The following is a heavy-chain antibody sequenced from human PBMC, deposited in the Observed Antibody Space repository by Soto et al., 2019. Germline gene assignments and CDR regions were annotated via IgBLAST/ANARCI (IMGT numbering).Heavy chain of an antibody. CDR1: GGSISGYY. V-gene: IGHV4-59*12. Sequence: SETLSLTCTVSGGSISGYYWSWIRQPPGKGLEWIGYMYNTGSTVYNPSFKSRVTISVDTSKNQFSLKLSSVTAADTAVYYCARAISGDYYGMDVWGQGTTVTVSS. J-gene: IGHJ6*02. CDR2: MYNTGST. CDR3: ARAISGDYYGMDV. D-gene: IGHD3-10*01.